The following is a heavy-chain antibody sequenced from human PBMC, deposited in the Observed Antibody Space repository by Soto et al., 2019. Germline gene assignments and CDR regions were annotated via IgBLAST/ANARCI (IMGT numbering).Heavy chain of an antibody. V-gene: IGHV3-30*18. Sequence: GGSLRLSCAASGFTFSSYGMHWVRQAPGKGLEWVAVISYDGSNKYYADSVKGRFTISRDNSKNTLYLQMNSLRAEDTAVYYCAKDEGGAVAGTSDAFDIWGQGTMVTVSS. J-gene: IGHJ3*02. CDR2: ISYDGSNK. CDR1: GFTFSSYG. D-gene: IGHD6-19*01. CDR3: AKDEGGAVAGTSDAFDI.